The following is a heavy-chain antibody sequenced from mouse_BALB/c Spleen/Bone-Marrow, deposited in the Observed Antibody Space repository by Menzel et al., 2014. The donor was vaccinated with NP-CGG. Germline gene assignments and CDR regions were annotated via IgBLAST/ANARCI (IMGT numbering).Heavy chain of an antibody. J-gene: IGHJ3*01. CDR2: IDPANGNT. Sequence: EVKLMESGAELVKPGAPVKLSCTASGFNIKDTYMHWVKQRPEQGLEWIGRIDPANGNTKYDPKFQGKATITADTSSNTAYLQLSSLTSEDTAVYYCALYNYGSSGFAYWGQGTLVTVSA. V-gene: IGHV14-3*02. CDR3: ALYNYGSSGFAY. CDR1: GFNIKDTY. D-gene: IGHD1-1*01.